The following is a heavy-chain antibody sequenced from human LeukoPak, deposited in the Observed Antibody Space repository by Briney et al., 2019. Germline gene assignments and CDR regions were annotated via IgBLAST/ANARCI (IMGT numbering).Heavy chain of an antibody. D-gene: IGHD6-19*01. J-gene: IGHJ4*02. CDR3: APPSIAVAGTTGVDY. V-gene: IGHV3-11*01. CDR1: GFTVSSNY. CDR2: ISSSGSTI. Sequence: GGSLRLSCAASGFTVSSNYMSWIRQAPGKGLEWVSYISSSGSTIYYADSVKGRFTISRDNAKNSLYLQMNSLRAEDTAVYYCAPPSIAVAGTTGVDYWGQGTLVTVSS.